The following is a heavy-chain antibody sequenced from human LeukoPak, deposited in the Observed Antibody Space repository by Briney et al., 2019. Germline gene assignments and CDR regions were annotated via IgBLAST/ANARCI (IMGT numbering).Heavy chain of an antibody. CDR3: ARDRSYYGKNYMDV. Sequence: GGSLRLSCAASGFIFSNHGMHWVRQAPGKGLEYVSAISRTGGSTYYVKSVKGRFTISRDDSKSTLYLQMDSLRPDDTAIYYCARDRSYYGKNYMDVWGKGTTVTVSS. J-gene: IGHJ6*03. CDR1: GFIFSNHG. V-gene: IGHV3-64*01. CDR2: ISRTGGST. D-gene: IGHD1-26*01.